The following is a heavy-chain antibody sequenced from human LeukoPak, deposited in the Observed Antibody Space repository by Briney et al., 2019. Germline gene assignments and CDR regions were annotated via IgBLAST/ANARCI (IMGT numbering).Heavy chain of an antibody. D-gene: IGHD6-6*01. CDR3: STGSSSSGGY. J-gene: IGHJ4*02. Sequence: GGSLKLSCAASGFTFSGSAMHWVRQASGKGLEWVGRIISKANSYATAYAASVKGRFTISRDDSKNTAYLQMNSLKTEDTAVYYCSTGSSSSGGYWGQGIPVTVSS. CDR1: GFTFSGSA. V-gene: IGHV3-73*01. CDR2: IISKANSYAT.